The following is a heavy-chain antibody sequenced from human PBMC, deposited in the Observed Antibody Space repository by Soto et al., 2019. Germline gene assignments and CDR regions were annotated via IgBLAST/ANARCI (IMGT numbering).Heavy chain of an antibody. V-gene: IGHV3-23*01. CDR1: GFTFGSYA. CDR2: TSASGGTT. D-gene: IGHD6-13*01. J-gene: IGHJ4*02. Sequence: PEGSLRLSCAASGFTFGSYAMSWVRQAPGKGLEWVSSTSASGGTTYYADSVKGRFTISRDNSKNILYLEMNSLRAEDTAVYYCAKAKYSSSWWAVDYWGQGTLVTVSS. CDR3: AKAKYSSSWWAVDY.